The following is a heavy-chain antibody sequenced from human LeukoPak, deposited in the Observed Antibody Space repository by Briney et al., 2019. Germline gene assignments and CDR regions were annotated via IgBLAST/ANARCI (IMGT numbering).Heavy chain of an antibody. CDR3: ASMRIPLGMDV. CDR1: GGSISSGGYS. Sequence: SRTLSLTCAVSGGSISSGGYSWSWIRQPPGKGLEWIGYIYHSGSTYYNPSLKSRVTISVDRSKNQFSLKLSSVTAADTAVYYCASMRIPLGMDVWGQGTTVTVSS. J-gene: IGHJ6*02. CDR2: IYHSGST. D-gene: IGHD2-15*01. V-gene: IGHV4-30-2*01.